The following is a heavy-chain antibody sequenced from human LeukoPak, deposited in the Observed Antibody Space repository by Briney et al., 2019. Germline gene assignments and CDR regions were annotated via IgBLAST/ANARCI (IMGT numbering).Heavy chain of an antibody. J-gene: IGHJ4*02. D-gene: IGHD3-22*01. V-gene: IGHV3-23*01. CDR3: ATNSDYDSTGYNYGYFDY. CDR1: GFSFSSYG. CDR2: ISSSGSST. Sequence: AGGSLTLSCTASGFSFSSYGLSWVRQAPGKGLEWVSAISSSGSSTYYADSVKGRFTISRDNSKNTLYIQMSSLRAEDTAVYYCATNSDYDSTGYNYGYFDYWGQGTLVTVSS.